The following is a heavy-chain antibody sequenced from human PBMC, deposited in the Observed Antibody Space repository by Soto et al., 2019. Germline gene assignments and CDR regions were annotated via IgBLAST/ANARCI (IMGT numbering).Heavy chain of an antibody. V-gene: IGHV3-23*01. CDR1: GFTFSSYA. CDR3: AKEEDFMITFGGVIVNDY. Sequence: GGSLRLSCAASGFTFSSYAMSWVRQAPGKGLEWVSAISGSGGSTYYADSVKGRFTISRDNSKNTLYLQMNSLRAEDTAVYYCAKEEDFMITFGGVIVNDYWGQGTLGTVSS. CDR2: ISGSGGST. D-gene: IGHD3-16*02. J-gene: IGHJ4*02.